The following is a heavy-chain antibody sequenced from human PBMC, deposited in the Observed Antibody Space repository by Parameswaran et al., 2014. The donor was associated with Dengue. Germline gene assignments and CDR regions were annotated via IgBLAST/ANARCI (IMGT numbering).Heavy chain of an antibody. J-gene: IGHJ4*02. V-gene: IGHV1-69*01. CDR3: ARDLGGLRGGY. Sequence: SWVRQAPGQGLEWMGGIIPIFGTANYAQKFQGRVTITADESTSTAYMELSSLRSEDTAVYYCARDLGGLRGGYWGQGTLVTVSS. CDR2: IIPIFGTA. D-gene: IGHD5-12*01.